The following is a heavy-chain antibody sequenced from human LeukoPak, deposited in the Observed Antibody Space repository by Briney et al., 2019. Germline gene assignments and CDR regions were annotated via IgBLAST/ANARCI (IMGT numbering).Heavy chain of an antibody. CDR1: GGSISSSSYY. CDR3: ARLSSGWSR. J-gene: IGHJ4*02. V-gene: IGHV4-39*01. D-gene: IGHD6-19*01. Sequence: PSETLSVTCTVSGGSISSSSYYWGWIRQPPGKGLEWIGSIYYSGSTYYNPSLKSRVTISVDTSKNQFSLKLSSVTAADTAVYYCARLSSGWSRWGQGTLVTVSS. CDR2: IYYSGST.